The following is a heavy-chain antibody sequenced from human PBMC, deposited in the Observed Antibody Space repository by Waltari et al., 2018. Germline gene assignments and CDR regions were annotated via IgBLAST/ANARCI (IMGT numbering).Heavy chain of an antibody. V-gene: IGHV3-33*01. J-gene: IGHJ4*02. CDR1: GFTFSSYG. CDR2: IWYEGSNK. D-gene: IGHD4-17*01. Sequence: QVQLVESGGGVVQPGRSLRLSCAASGFTFSSYGMHWVRQAHGKGLDWWGVIWYEGSNKYYADSVKGRFTISRDNSKNTLYLQMNSLRAEDTAVYYCARAGDYGDIGYWGQGTLVTVSS. CDR3: ARAGDYGDIGY.